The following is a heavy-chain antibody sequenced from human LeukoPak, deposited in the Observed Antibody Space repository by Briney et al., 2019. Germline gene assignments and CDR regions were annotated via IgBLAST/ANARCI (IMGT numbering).Heavy chain of an antibody. J-gene: IGHJ3*02. CDR3: ARDQFYAFDI. CDR2: ISTTSSYI. Sequence: GGSLRLSCAASGFTFSGYSMSWVRQAPGKGLEWVSSISTTSSYIYYADSVKGRFTISRDNAKNSLYLQMNSLRDEDTAVYYCARDQFYAFDIWGQGTMVTVSS. V-gene: IGHV3-21*01. CDR1: GFTFSGYS.